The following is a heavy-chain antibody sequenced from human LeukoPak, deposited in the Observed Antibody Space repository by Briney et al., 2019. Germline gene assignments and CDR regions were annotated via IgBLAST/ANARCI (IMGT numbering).Heavy chain of an antibody. Sequence: GGSLRLSCAASGFTFSSYSMNWVRQAPGKGLEGVSSITRTSIYIHYADSLKGRFTISRDNAKNSLSLQMNSLRAEDTAVYYCARVRYDSSGYYSIFDSWGQGTLVTVSS. CDR1: GFTFSSYS. V-gene: IGHV3-21*01. J-gene: IGHJ4*02. CDR2: ITRTSIYI. CDR3: ARVRYDSSGYYSIFDS. D-gene: IGHD3-22*01.